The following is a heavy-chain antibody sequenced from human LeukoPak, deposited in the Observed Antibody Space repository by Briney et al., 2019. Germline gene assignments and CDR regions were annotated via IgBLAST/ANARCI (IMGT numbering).Heavy chain of an antibody. D-gene: IGHD2-2*01. CDR2: ISAYNGNT. CDR3: ARVDYRSSTSCYAGYYNGMDV. V-gene: IGHV1-18*01. CDR1: GYTFTSYG. Sequence: AAVKVSCKASGYTFTSYGISWGRQAPGQGLEWMGWISAYNGNTNYAQKLQGRVTMTTDTSTSTAYMELRSLGSDDTAVYYCARVDYRSSTSCYAGYYNGMDVWGQGTTVTVSS. J-gene: IGHJ6*02.